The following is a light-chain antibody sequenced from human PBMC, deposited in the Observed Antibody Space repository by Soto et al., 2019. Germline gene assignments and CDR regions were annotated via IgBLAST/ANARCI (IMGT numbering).Light chain of an antibody. CDR2: RAS. J-gene: IGKJ5*01. CDR1: QSVSIN. CDR3: QQYSNWPPIT. Sequence: EVVMTQSPATLPVSPGERTTLSCRASQSVSINLAWYQQKPGQTPRLLIYRASTRANGFPARFSGSGSGTEFTLTISSLQSEDFAVYYCQQYSNWPPITFGQGTRLEI. V-gene: IGKV3-15*01.